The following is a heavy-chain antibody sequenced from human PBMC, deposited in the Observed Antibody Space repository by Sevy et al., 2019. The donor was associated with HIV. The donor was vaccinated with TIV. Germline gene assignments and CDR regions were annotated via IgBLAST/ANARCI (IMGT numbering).Heavy chain of an antibody. V-gene: IGHV4-59*08. Sequence: SETLSLTCTVSGGSIASLYWNWIRQPPGKGLEWIANIYYNGHVNYNPSLKSRVTLSLDKSKNQFSLRLSSVTAADTAMYYCAGENAWRRVYPWGQGTLVTVSS. CDR3: AGENAWRRVYP. J-gene: IGHJ5*02. D-gene: IGHD5-12*01. CDR2: IYYNGHV. CDR1: GGSIASLY.